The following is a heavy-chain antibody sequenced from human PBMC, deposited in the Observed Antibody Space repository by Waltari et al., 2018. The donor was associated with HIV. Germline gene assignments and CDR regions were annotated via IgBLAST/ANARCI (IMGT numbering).Heavy chain of an antibody. Sequence: QVHLVQSGPEVKKPGTSVNISCRASGYSFSTYYIHWVRQAPGQGLEWMGVINPNDGRMAYPQKFQATITMTRDTSTTTVYMGLNSLRFEDTAIYYCVRETFWAEYSHSHPYNRGLGFWGQGTLVTVSS. D-gene: IGHD3-10*01. J-gene: IGHJ4*02. CDR3: VRETFWAEYSHSHPYNRGLGF. CDR1: GYSFSTYY. V-gene: IGHV1-46*01. CDR2: INPNDGRM.